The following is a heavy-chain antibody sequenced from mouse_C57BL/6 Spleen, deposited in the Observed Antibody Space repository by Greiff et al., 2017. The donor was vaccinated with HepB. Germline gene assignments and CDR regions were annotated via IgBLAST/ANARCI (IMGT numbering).Heavy chain of an antibody. J-gene: IGHJ4*01. CDR1: GYAFSSSW. CDR2: IYPGDGDT. D-gene: IGHD2-4*01. V-gene: IGHV1-82*01. Sequence: QVQLKESGPELVKPGASVKISCKASGYAFSSSWMNWVKQRPGKGLEWIGRIYPGDGDTNYNGKFKGKATLTADKSSSTAYMQLSSLTSEDSAVYYCAREGYDYDGDYYAMDYWGQGTSVTVSS. CDR3: AREGYDYDGDYYAMDY.